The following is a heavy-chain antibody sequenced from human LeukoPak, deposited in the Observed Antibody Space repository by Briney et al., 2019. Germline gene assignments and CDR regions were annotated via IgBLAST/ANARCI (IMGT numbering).Heavy chain of an antibody. CDR3: ARDHGSDDYVWGSWVLG. Sequence: ASVKVSCKASGYTFTSYGISWVRQAPGQGLEWMGWINPNSGGTNYAQKFQGRVTMTRDTSISTAYVELSRLRSDDTAVYYCARDHGSDDYVWGSWVLGWGQGTLVTVSS. V-gene: IGHV1-2*02. J-gene: IGHJ4*02. CDR1: GYTFTSYG. CDR2: INPNSGGT. D-gene: IGHD3-16*01.